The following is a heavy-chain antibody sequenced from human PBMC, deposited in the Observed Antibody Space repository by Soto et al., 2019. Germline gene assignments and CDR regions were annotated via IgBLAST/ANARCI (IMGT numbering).Heavy chain of an antibody. D-gene: IGHD6-25*01. CDR2: IHHTGHN. V-gene: IGHV4-34*01. J-gene: IGHJ4*02. CDR3: ARVFRSGCFYYFDY. CDR1: GGSFNDYY. Sequence: PSETLSLTCAVYGGSFNDYYWSWIRQPPGKGLEWIGEIHHTGHNNYNPSLKSRVTISVDTSKNQFSLKLTSVTAADTVVYYGARVFRSGCFYYFDYWGEGTLVTVS.